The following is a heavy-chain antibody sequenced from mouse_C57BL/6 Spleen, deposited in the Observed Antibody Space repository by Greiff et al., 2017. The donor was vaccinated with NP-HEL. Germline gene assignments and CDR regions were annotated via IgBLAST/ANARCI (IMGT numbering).Heavy chain of an antibody. V-gene: IGHV1-53*01. J-gene: IGHJ2*01. CDR2: INPSNGGT. CDR3: ARDSTYGLYYFDY. D-gene: IGHD1-1*01. CDR1: GYTFTSYW. Sequence: QVQLQQSGTELVKPGASVKLSCKASGYTFTSYWMHWVKQRPGQGLEWIGNINPSNGGTNYNEKFKSKATLTVDKSSSTAYMQLSSLTSEDSAVYYCARDSTYGLYYFDYWGQGTTLTVSS.